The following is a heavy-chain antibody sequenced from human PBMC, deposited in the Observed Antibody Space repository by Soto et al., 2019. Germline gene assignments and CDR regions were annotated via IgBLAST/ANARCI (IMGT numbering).Heavy chain of an antibody. J-gene: IGHJ3*02. Sequence: PVGSLRLSCAASGFTFSTYAMSWVRQAPGKGLEWVSAISASGDTIYYADSVKGRFTISRDNSMNALYLQISSLRIEDTAVYYCARPRGYGVFDAYDIWGQGTMVTVSS. CDR1: GFTFSTYA. D-gene: IGHD4-17*01. CDR3: ARPRGYGVFDAYDI. CDR2: ISASGDTI. V-gene: IGHV3-23*01.